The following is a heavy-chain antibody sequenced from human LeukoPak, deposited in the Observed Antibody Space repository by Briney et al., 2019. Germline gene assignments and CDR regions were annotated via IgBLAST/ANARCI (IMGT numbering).Heavy chain of an antibody. CDR2: ISGSGGST. D-gene: IGHD2-2*01. CDR3: ANHPAATTTDAFDI. Sequence: GPSLRLSCAASGFTFSSYGMSWVRQAPGKGLEWVSAISGSGGSTYYADSVKGRFTISRDNSKNTLYLQMNSLRAEDTAVYYCANHPAATTTDAFDIWGQGTMVTVSS. J-gene: IGHJ3*02. V-gene: IGHV3-23*01. CDR1: GFTFSSYG.